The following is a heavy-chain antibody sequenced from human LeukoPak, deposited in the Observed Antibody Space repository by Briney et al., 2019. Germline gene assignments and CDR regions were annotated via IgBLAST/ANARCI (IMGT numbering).Heavy chain of an antibody. CDR3: ARTDSERDYFDY. CDR2: IYYSGST. Sequence: PSQTLSLTCTVSGGSISSAGSYWSWIRQHPGEGLEWIGYIYYSGSTNYNPSLKSRVTISVDTSKNQFSLKLSSVTAADTAVYYCARTDSERDYFDYWGQGTLVTVSS. D-gene: IGHD3-10*01. J-gene: IGHJ4*02. CDR1: GGSISSAGSY. V-gene: IGHV4-31*03.